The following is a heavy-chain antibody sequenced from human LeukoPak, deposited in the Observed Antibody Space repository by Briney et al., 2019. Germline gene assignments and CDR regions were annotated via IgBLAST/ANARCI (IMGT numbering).Heavy chain of an antibody. J-gene: IGHJ4*02. CDR3: ARSPGGYYDILTGYYMVPYFYY. V-gene: IGHV1-18*01. CDR2: ISAYNGNT. CDR1: GYTFTSYG. D-gene: IGHD3-9*01. Sequence: GASVKVSCKASGYTFTSYGISWVRQAPGHGLEWMGWISAYNGNTNYAQKLQGRVTMTTDTSTSTAYMELRSLRSDDTAVYYCARSPGGYYDILTGYYMVPYFYYWGQGTLVTVSS.